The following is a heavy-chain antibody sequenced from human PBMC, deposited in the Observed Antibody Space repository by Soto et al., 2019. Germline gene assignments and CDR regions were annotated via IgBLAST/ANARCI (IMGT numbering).Heavy chain of an antibody. J-gene: IGHJ5*02. CDR1: GGSISSYY. Sequence: ETLSLTCTVSGGSISSYYWSWIRQPPGKGLEWIGYIYYSGSTNYNPSLKSRVTISVDTSKNQFSLKLSTVTAADTAVYFCAKGARLNWFDPWGQGTLVTVSS. CDR2: IYYSGST. CDR3: AKGARLNWFDP. D-gene: IGHD6-6*01. V-gene: IGHV4-59*01.